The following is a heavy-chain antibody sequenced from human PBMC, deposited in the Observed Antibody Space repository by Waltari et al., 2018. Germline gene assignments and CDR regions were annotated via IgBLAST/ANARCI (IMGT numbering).Heavy chain of an antibody. CDR3: ARREMPKILAFDN. D-gene: IGHD1-26*01. CDR1: GGTFITYG. CDR2: IIPVFGTP. J-gene: IGHJ3*02. Sequence: QVQLVQSGAEVKKPGSSVKVSCKASGGTFITYGITWVRRAPGQGLEWMGGIIPVFGTPNHAQKFQGRVTIIADESTNTAYMELSSLRSEDTAVYYCARREMPKILAFDNWGQGTMITVSS. V-gene: IGHV1-69*01.